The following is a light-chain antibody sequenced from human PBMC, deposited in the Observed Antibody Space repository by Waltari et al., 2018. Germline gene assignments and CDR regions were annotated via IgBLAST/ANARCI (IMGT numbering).Light chain of an antibody. CDR1: SRDVGSYNL. CDR2: EGS. J-gene: IGLJ1*01. V-gene: IGLV2-23*01. CDR3: CSYAGSSTPYV. Sequence: QSALTQPASVSGSPGQSITISCTGPSRDVGSYNLVSWYQQHPGKAPKLMIYEGSKRPSGVSNRFSGSKSGNTASLTISGLQAEDEADYYCCSYAGSSTPYVFGTGTKVTVL.